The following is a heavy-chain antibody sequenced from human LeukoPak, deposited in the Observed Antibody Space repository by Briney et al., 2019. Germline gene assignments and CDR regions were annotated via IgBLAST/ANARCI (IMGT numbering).Heavy chain of an antibody. D-gene: IGHD5/OR15-5a*01. V-gene: IGHV5-51*01. CDR1: GDSFTNYR. Sequence: GESLKISCKCSGDSFTNYRIGWVRQMPGKGLEWMGTIYPGDSDTRYSPSFQGQVTISVDKSISTAYLQWSSLKASDTAMYYCARRRTLRLDAFDPWGQGTLVTVSS. CDR3: ARRRTLRLDAFDP. CDR2: IYPGDSDT. J-gene: IGHJ5*02.